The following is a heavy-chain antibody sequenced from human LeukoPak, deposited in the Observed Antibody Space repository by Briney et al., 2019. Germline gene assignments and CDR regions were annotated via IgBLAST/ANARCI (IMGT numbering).Heavy chain of an antibody. V-gene: IGHV1-8*01. D-gene: IGHD5-18*01. J-gene: IGHJ5*02. CDR3: ARGTWIQLWLSFDP. CDR2: MNPNSGNT. CDR1: GYTFTSYD. Sequence: ASVKVSCKASGYTFTSYDINWVRQATGQRLEWMGWMNPNSGNTGYAQKFQGRVTMTRNTSISTAYMELSSLRSEDTAVYYCARGTWIQLWLSFDPWGQGTLVTVSS.